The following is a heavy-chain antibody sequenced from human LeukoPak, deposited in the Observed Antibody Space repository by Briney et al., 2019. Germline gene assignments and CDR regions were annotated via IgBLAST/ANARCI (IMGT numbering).Heavy chain of an antibody. CDR1: GFTFDDYA. Sequence: GGSLRLSCAASGFTFDDYAMHWVRQAPGKGLEWVSGISWNSGSIGYADSMKGRFTISRDNAKNSLYLQMNSLRAEDTALYYCAKNLVRGVTSLYYFDYWGQGTLVTVSS. J-gene: IGHJ4*02. CDR3: AKNLVRGVTSLYYFDY. V-gene: IGHV3-9*01. D-gene: IGHD3-10*01. CDR2: ISWNSGSI.